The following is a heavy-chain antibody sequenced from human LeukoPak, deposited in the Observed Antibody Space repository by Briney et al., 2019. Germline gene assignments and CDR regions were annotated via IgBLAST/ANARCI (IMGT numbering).Heavy chain of an antibody. J-gene: IGHJ4*02. CDR3: ARDSDGGYCSGGSCYILGYFDY. Sequence: AASVKVSCKASGYTFTGYYKHWVRQAPGQGLEWMGIINPSGGSTSYAQKFQGRVTMTRDTSTSTVYMELSSLRSEDTAVYYCARDSDGGYCSGGSCYILGYFDYWGQGTLVTVSS. CDR1: GYTFTGYY. D-gene: IGHD2-15*01. V-gene: IGHV1-46*01. CDR2: INPSGGST.